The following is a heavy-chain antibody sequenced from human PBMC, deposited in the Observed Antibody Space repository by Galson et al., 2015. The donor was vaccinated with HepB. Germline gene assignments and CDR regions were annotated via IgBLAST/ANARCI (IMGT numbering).Heavy chain of an antibody. CDR2: IRSKAYGGTT. CDR1: GFTFGDYA. V-gene: IGHV3-49*04. D-gene: IGHD6-19*01. CDR3: TRDLPLIAVAGPQFDY. Sequence: SLRLSCAASGFTFGDYAMSWVRQAPGKGLEWVGFIRSKAYGGTTEYAASVKGRFTISRDDSKSIAYLQMNSLKTEDTAVYYCTRDLPLIAVAGPQFDYWGQGTLVTVSS. J-gene: IGHJ4*02.